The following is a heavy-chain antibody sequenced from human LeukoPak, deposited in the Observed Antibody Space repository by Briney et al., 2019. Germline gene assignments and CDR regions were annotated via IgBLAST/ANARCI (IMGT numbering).Heavy chain of an antibody. D-gene: IGHD7-27*01. V-gene: IGHV1-8*01. CDR1: GYTFTSYD. J-gene: IGHJ4*02. CDR2: MSPNSGNT. Sequence: GASVTVSCKASGYTFTSYDFNWVRQATGQGLEWMGWMSPNSGNTGYAQKFQGRVTMTRNTSMSTVYMELSSLRSEDTAVYYCARGPPNWGYDYWGQGTLVTVSS. CDR3: ARGPPNWGYDY.